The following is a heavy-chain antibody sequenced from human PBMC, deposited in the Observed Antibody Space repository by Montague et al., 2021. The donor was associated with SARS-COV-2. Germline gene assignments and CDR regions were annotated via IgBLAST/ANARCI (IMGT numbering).Heavy chain of an antibody. CDR3: ARDTRPNFAYYDILAGDYYYYGIDV. V-gene: IGHV4-61*02. CDR1: GGSINSGSYY. D-gene: IGHD3-9*01. Sequence: TLSLTCTVSGGSINSGSYYWGWIRQAAEKGLEWIGRISTSGNTKYNTSLKSRVTISVDTSQNQFSLKMYSVTAADTAVYYCARDTRPNFAYYDILAGDYYYYGIDVWGQGTTVTVSS. CDR2: ISTSGNT. J-gene: IGHJ6*02.